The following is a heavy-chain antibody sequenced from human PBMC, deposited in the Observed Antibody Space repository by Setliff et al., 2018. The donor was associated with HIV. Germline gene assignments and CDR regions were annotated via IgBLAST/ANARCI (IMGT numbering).Heavy chain of an antibody. CDR2: ISSSSSSYI. D-gene: IGHD6-13*01. CDR3: ARDVSYSSSWSNYYYYGMDV. J-gene: IGHJ6*02. Sequence: GESLKLSCAASGFTFSSYSMNWVRQAPGKGLEWVSSISSSSSSYIYYADSVKGRFTISRDNAKNSLYLQMNSLRAEDTAVYYCARDVSYSSSWSNYYYYGMDVWGQGTTVTVSS. CDR1: GFTFSSYS. V-gene: IGHV3-21*01.